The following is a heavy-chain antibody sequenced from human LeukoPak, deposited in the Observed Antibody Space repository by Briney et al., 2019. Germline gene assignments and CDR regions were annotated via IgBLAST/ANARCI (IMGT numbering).Heavy chain of an antibody. CDR2: IHASGSA. V-gene: IGHV4-4*07. D-gene: IGHD1-1*01. CDR3: ARDNPPGSYDY. CDR1: GASVSTHS. J-gene: IGHJ4*02. Sequence: PSETLSLTCNVSGASVSTHSWTWIRQPAGKRLEWIGRIHASGSANCNPSLKSRVAMSVDTSNNQSSLKVTSVTAADTAVYYCARDNPPGSYDYWGQGTLVTVSS.